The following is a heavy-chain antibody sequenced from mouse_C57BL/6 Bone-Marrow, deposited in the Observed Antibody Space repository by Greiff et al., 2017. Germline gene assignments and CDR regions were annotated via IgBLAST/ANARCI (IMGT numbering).Heavy chain of an antibody. Sequence: VQLQQSGAELVRPGASVKLSCTASGFNITDYYMHWVKQRPEQSLEWIGWIDPENGDTDYASKFQGKATITADKSSNTAYLQLSSLTSEDTAVYYCTTWRGDYFDYWGQGTTLTVSS. CDR1: GFNITDYY. V-gene: IGHV14-4*01. J-gene: IGHJ2*01. CDR2: IDPENGDT. CDR3: TTWRGDYFDY.